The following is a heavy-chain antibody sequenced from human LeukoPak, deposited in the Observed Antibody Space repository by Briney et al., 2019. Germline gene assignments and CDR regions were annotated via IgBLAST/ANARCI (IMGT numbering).Heavy chain of an antibody. J-gene: IGHJ4*02. CDR1: GFTFSSYG. CDR3: ARDLSYYYDSSGYSYIDY. Sequence: GGSLRLSCAASGFTFSSYGMHWVRQAPGKGLEWVAVIWYDGSNKYYADSVKGRFTISRDNSKNTLYLQMNSLRAEDTAVYYCARDLSYYYDSSGYSYIDYWGQGTLVTVSS. V-gene: IGHV3-33*01. CDR2: IWYDGSNK. D-gene: IGHD3-22*01.